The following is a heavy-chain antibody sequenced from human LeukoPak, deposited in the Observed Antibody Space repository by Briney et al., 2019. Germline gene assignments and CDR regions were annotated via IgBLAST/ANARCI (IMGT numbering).Heavy chain of an antibody. Sequence: SETLSLTCTVSGGSISSYYWSWIRQPPGKGLEWIGYIYYSGSTNYNPSLKSRVTISVDTSKNQFSLKLSSVTAADTAVYYCARLYCSSTSCRPSYFQHWGQGTLVTVSS. CDR1: GGSISSYY. J-gene: IGHJ1*01. D-gene: IGHD2-2*01. CDR3: ARLYCSSTSCRPSYFQH. CDR2: IYYSGST. V-gene: IGHV4-59*08.